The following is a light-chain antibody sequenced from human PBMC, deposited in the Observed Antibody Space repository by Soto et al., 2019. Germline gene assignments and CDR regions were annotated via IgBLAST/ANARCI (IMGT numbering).Light chain of an antibody. CDR3: HQYYKWPLT. J-gene: IGKJ4*01. CDR2: DAS. CDR1: QSVSSN. Sequence: DIVLTQSPGTLSLSPGERATLSCRASQSVSSNHLAWYQQNPGQTPRLLIYDASTRATDIPARFSGSGSGTDFTLTISSLLSEDFAVYYCHQYYKWPLTFGGGTKVDI. V-gene: IGKV3-15*01.